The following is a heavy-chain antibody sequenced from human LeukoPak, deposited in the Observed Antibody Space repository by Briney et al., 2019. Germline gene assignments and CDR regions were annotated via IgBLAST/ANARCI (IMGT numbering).Heavy chain of an antibody. CDR2: INWNGGST. D-gene: IGHD3-10*01. CDR3: AREVEVLVTMARGAVDY. Sequence: GGSLRLSCAASGFTFDDYGMSWVRQAPGKGLEWVSGINWNGGSTGYADSVKGRFTISRDNAKNSLYLQMNSLRAEDTALYYCAREVEVLVTMARGAVDYWGQGTLVTVSS. J-gene: IGHJ4*02. V-gene: IGHV3-20*04. CDR1: GFTFDDYG.